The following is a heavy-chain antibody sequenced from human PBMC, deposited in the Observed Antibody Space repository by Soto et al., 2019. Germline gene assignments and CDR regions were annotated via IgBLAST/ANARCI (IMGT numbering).Heavy chain of an antibody. CDR2: IYYSGTT. J-gene: IGHJ5*02. Sequence: QVQLQESGPGLVQPSQTLSLSCTVSGGSITSGGYYWSWILQHPGKGVEWIGHIYYSGTTYYNPSLKSRLTKSLDTSRTQSSRAGTSVSAADTAVYHGARADSSGETVEHWGQGTQVTASP. CDR1: GGSITSGGYY. V-gene: IGHV4-31*03. D-gene: IGHD6-19*01. CDR3: ARADSSGETVEH.